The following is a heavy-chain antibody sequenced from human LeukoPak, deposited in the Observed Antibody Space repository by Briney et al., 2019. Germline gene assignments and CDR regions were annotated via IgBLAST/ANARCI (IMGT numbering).Heavy chain of an antibody. CDR3: ARAYCGGDCYPFFDY. CDR1: GGTFSSYA. Sequence: SVKVSCKASGGTFSSYAISWVRQAPGQGLEWMGRIIPIFGTANYAQKFQGRVTITTDESTSTAYMGLSSMRSEDTAVYYCARAYCGGDCYPFFDYWGQGTLVTVSS. V-gene: IGHV1-69*05. D-gene: IGHD2-21*02. J-gene: IGHJ4*02. CDR2: IIPIFGTA.